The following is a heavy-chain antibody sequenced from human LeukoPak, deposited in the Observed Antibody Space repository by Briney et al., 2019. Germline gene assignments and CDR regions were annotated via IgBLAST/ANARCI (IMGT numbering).Heavy chain of an antibody. V-gene: IGHV4-34*01. D-gene: IGHD3-10*01. J-gene: IGHJ5*02. Sequence: SSETLSLTCTVSGGSISSYYWSWIRQPPGKGLEWIGEINHSGSTNYNPSLKSRVTISVDTSKNQFPLKLSSVTAADTAVYYCARRLLWFGEGSIDPWGQGTLVTVSS. CDR3: ARRLLWFGEGSIDP. CDR2: INHSGST. CDR1: GGSISSYY.